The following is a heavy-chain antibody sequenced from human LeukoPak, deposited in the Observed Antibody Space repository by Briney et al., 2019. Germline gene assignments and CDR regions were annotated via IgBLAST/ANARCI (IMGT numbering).Heavy chain of an antibody. CDR1: GYSFTSYG. CDR3: ARVRTPSGLFWFDP. CDR2: ISGYNGNT. Sequence: AASVKVSRKASGYSFTSYGISWVRQAPGQGLEWMGWISGYNGNTNYAQKFQGRVTMTRDTSISTAYMELSRLRSDDTAVYYCARVRTPSGLFWFDPWGQGTLVTVSS. V-gene: IGHV1-18*04. J-gene: IGHJ5*02. D-gene: IGHD3/OR15-3a*01.